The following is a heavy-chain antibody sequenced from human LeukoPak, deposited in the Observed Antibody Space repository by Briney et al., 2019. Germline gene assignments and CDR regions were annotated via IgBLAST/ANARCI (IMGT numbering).Heavy chain of an antibody. D-gene: IGHD1-26*01. Sequence: LTGGSLRLSCTGSGFNFGEYAVNWVRQAPGKGLEWVGLITTKASGGTAEYAASVRGRFTISRDDPKSIAYLQLNSLKSEDTAVYLCTREVERGGSYWGGDYWGQGTLVTVSS. J-gene: IGHJ4*02. CDR2: ITTKASGGTA. CDR1: GFNFGEYA. V-gene: IGHV3-49*04. CDR3: TREVERGGSYWGGDY.